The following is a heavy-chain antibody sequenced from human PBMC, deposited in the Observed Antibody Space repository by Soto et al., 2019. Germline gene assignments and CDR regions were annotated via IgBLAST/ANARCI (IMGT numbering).Heavy chain of an antibody. CDR1: GFTFSSYG. V-gene: IGHV3-33*01. CDR3: ARDGYCTGGSCYSVPVFDY. J-gene: IGHJ4*02. CDR2: IWYDGSNK. Sequence: QVPLVESGGGVVQPGRSLRLSCTASGFTFSSYGMHWVRQAPGKGLEWVAVIWYDGSNKYYADSVKGRFTISRDNSKNTLYLQMNSLRAEDTAVYYCARDGYCTGGSCYSVPVFDYWGQGTLVTVSS. D-gene: IGHD2-15*01.